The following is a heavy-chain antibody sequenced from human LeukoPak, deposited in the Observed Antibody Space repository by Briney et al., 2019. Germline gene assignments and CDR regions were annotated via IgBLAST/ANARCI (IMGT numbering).Heavy chain of an antibody. D-gene: IGHD6-19*01. V-gene: IGHV3-11*06. Sequence: SLXLSCAXSGFTXGDYYMSWIRQAPGKGLEWISSISGSSDYTPYADFLKGRVTISRDNAKNSLYLQLNSLSVEDTAVYYCARDGFSSGWFNWGQGTMVTVSS. CDR1: GFTXGDYY. CDR3: ARDGFSSGWFN. J-gene: IGHJ3*01. CDR2: ISGSSDYT.